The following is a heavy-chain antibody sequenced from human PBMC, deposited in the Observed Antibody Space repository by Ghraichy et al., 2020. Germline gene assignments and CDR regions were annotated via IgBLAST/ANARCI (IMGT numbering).Heavy chain of an antibody. V-gene: IGHV3-33*01. CDR2: IWYDGNNK. CDR1: GFTFSSYG. J-gene: IGHJ4*02. D-gene: IGHD4-17*01. Sequence: GGSLRLSCAASGFTFSSYGMHWVRQAPGKGLEWVAVIWYDGNNKYYADSVKGRFTISRDNSKNTLYLQMNSLRAEDTAVYYCAREADGDSTYFDYWGQGTLVAVSS. CDR3: AREADGDSTYFDY.